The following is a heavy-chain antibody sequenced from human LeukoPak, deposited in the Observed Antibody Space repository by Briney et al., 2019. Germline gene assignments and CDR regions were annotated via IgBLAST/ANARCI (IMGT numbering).Heavy chain of an antibody. CDR1: GFTFSDYY. V-gene: IGHV3-11*01. J-gene: IGHJ6*03. Sequence: PGGSLRLSCAASGFTFSDYYMSWIRQAPRKGLEWVSYISSSGSTIYYADSVKGRFTISRDNAKNSLYLQMNSLRAEDTAVYYCAGTADEYYYYYYMDVWGKGTTVTVSS. D-gene: IGHD2-2*01. CDR3: AGTADEYYYYYYMDV. CDR2: ISSSGSTI.